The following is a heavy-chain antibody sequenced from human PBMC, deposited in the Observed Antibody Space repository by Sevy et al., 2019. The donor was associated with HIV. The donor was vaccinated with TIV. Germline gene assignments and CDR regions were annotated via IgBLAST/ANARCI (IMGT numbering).Heavy chain of an antibody. D-gene: IGHD3-10*01. CDR3: AREFLIRSGSGYYYYYGMDV. J-gene: IGHJ6*02. Sequence: SETLSLTCTVSGGSISSYYWSWIRQPPGKGREWIGYIYSSGSTNYNPSPKSRVTIPVDTSKNQFSLKLSSVTAADTAVYYCAREFLIRSGSGYYYYYGMDVWGQGTTVTVSS. CDR2: IYSSGST. V-gene: IGHV4-59*01. CDR1: GGSISSYY.